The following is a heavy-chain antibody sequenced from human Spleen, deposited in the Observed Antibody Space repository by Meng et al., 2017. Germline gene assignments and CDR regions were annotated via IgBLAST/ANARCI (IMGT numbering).Heavy chain of an antibody. D-gene: IGHD3-9*01. CDR2: ISSSSSYI. V-gene: IGHV3-21*01. CDR3: ARDADWVIFDH. J-gene: IGHJ4*02. Sequence: GESLKISCAASGFTFSSYAMSWVRQAPGKGLEWVSSISSSSSYIYYADSVKGRFTISRDDAKNTVYLQMNSLRAEDTAVYYCARDADWVIFDHWGQGALVTVSS. CDR1: GFTFSSYA.